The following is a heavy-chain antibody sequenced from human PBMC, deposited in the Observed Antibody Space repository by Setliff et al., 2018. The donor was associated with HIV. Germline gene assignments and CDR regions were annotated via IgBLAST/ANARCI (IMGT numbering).Heavy chain of an antibody. CDR2: IHHSGTT. J-gene: IGHJ4*02. Sequence: PSETLSLTCSVSGYSISSRYYWSWVRQPPAKGLEWIATIHHSGTTYYSPSLKSLVTKSVDTSKNHFSLNVNSVTAADTAVYSCARYVSSGFYFDFWGQGTLVTVSS. D-gene: IGHD3-22*01. V-gene: IGHV4-38-2*02. CDR1: GYSISSRYY. CDR3: ARYVSSGFYFDF.